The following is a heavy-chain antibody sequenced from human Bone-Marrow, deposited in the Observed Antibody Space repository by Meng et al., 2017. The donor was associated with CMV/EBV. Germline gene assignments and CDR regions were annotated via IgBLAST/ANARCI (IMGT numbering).Heavy chain of an antibody. V-gene: IGHV1-2*02. Sequence: ASVKVSCKASGYTFTGFYIHWVRQAPGQGLEWMGWINPNSGGTNFAQKFRGRVTVTRDTSISTAYMELSRLRSDDTAVYYCARISIYGSGSYYYYYGMDVWGQGTTVTVSS. CDR2: INPNSGGT. J-gene: IGHJ6*02. CDR1: GYTFTGFY. CDR3: ARISIYGSGSYYYYYGMDV. D-gene: IGHD3-10*01.